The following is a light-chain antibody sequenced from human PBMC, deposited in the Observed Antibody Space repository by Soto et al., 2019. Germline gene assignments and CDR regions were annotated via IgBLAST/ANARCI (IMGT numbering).Light chain of an antibody. J-gene: IGKJ1*01. CDR2: GAS. Sequence: SVWTQSPGTLSLSPGERATLSCRASQSISSNYLAWYQQRPGQAPRLLIYGASSRAAGIPDRFRGSGSGTDFTLTISRLEPEDFAVYYCQQYNNWPPWTFGQGTKVDIK. CDR3: QQYNNWPPWT. V-gene: IGKV3-20*01. CDR1: QSISSNY.